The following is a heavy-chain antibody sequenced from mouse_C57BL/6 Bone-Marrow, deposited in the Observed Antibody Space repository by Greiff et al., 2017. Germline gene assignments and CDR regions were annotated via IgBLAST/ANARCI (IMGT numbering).Heavy chain of an antibody. Sequence: EVQRVESGGGLVKPGGSLKLSCAASGFTFSDYGMHWVRQAPEKGLEWVAYISSGSSTIYYADTVKGRFTISRDNAKNTLFLQMTSLRSDDTAMYYCARDYDYDWYFDVWGTGTTVTVSS. J-gene: IGHJ1*03. V-gene: IGHV5-17*01. CDR1: GFTFSDYG. CDR3: ARDYDYDWYFDV. CDR2: ISSGSSTI. D-gene: IGHD2-4*01.